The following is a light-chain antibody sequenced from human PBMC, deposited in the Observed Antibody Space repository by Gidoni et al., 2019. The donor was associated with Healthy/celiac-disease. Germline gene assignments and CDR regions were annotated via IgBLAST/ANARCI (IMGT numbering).Light chain of an antibody. CDR3: QQSYSTPLT. V-gene: IGKV1-39*01. CDR2: AES. Sequence: DIQMTQSPYYLSASVGARVTITCRASQSISSYLNWYHQKPGKDPKLLIYAESSLQSGVPSRFSGSGSATDFTLTISSLQPEDFATYYCQQSYSTPLTFGHGTKVDIK. CDR1: QSISSY. J-gene: IGKJ3*01.